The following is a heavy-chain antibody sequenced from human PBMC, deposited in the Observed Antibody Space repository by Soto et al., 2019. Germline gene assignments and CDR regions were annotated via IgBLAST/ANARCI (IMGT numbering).Heavy chain of an antibody. V-gene: IGHV4-34*02. D-gene: IGHD3-16*02. CDR2: INDSGNI. J-gene: IGHJ6*03. CDR1: GGSFSGYQ. Sequence: QVQLQQWGAGLLKPSETLSLTCAVYGGSFSGYQWTWIRQTPEMGLEWIGEINDSGNINYNPSLKSRVTILVDRAKKQISLRLSSVTAADPAVYYSARGLMVSSGELSRRGGYYSDLVVWGKGSAVTATS. CDR3: ARGLMVSSGELSRRGGYYSDLVV.